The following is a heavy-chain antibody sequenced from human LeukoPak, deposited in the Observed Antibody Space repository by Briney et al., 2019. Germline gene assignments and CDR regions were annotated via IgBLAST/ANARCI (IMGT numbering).Heavy chain of an antibody. CDR2: ISYDGSNK. D-gene: IGHD6-19*01. V-gene: IGHV3-30-3*01. J-gene: IGHJ4*02. CDR1: GFTFSSYA. Sequence: GGSLRLSCAASGFTFSSYAMHWVRQAPGKGLEWVAVISYDGSNKYYADSVKGRFTISRDNAKNSLYLQMNSLRAEDTAVYYCARDGTAPIAVAGPDLDYWGQGTLVTVSS. CDR3: ARDGTAPIAVAGPDLDY.